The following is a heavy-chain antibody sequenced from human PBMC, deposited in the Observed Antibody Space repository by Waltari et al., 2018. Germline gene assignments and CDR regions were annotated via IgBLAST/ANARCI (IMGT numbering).Heavy chain of an antibody. V-gene: IGHV3-15*01. D-gene: IGHD5-18*01. CDR1: GFTFSNAW. CDR2: IRAKADGGTT. J-gene: IGHJ4*02. CDR3: AKGVGYPFLRLDY. Sequence: EVQLVESGGGLVKPGGSLRLSCAASGFTFSNAWMSWVRQAPGKGLEWVGRIRAKADGGTTDYAAPVKGRFTISRDDSKNTLYLQMNSLRAEDTAVYYCAKGVGYPFLRLDYWGQGTLVTVSS.